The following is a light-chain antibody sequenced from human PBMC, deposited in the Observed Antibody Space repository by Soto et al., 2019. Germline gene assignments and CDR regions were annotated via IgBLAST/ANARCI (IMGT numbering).Light chain of an antibody. CDR1: QDINNY. CDR2: DAS. V-gene: IGKV1-33*01. J-gene: IGKJ3*01. CDR3: LQYDPVPFT. Sequence: DIQMTQSPSSLSASVGDRVTITCQASQDINNYLNWFQQKLGKAPKLLIYDASTLETGVPTRFSGRKSGTDFNFTNSSLQPEDIATYFCLQYDPVPFTFGPGTKVDIK.